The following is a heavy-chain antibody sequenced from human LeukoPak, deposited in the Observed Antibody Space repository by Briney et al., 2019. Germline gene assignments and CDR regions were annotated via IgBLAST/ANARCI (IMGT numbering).Heavy chain of an antibody. J-gene: IGHJ4*02. CDR3: ARVAAAAGLLGDY. V-gene: IGHV3-30-3*01. D-gene: IGHD6-13*01. CDR1: AFTFSSYA. Sequence: PGGSLRLSCAASAFTFSSYAMHWVRQAPGKGLEWVAVISYDGSNKYYADSVKGRFTISRDNSKNTLYLQMNSLRAEDTAVYYCARVAAAAGLLGDYWGQGTLVTVSS. CDR2: ISYDGSNK.